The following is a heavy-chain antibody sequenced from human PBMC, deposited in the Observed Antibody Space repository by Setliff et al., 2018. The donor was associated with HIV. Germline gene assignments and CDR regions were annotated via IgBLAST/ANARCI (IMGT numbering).Heavy chain of an antibody. CDR2: ISAYNGNT. CDR3: ARDVDNAGTHPPDY. D-gene: IGHD1-20*01. J-gene: IGHJ4*02. V-gene: IGHV1-18*01. Sequence: ASVKVSCKASGYTFINYGISWVRQAPGQGLGWMGWISAYNGNTNYAQKFQGRVTMTTDTSTSTAYMEMRSLRSDDTAVYLCARDVDNAGTHPPDYWGQGTLVTVSS. CDR1: GYTFINYG.